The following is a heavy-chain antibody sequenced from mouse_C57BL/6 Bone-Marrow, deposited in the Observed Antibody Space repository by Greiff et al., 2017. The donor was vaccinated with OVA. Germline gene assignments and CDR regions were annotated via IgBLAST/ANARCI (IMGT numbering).Heavy chain of an antibody. J-gene: IGHJ1*03. V-gene: IGHV10-1*01. Sequence: GGGLVQPKGSLKLSCAASGFSFNTYAMNWVRQAPGKGLEWVARIRSKSNNYATYYADSVKDRFTISRDDSESMLYLQMNNLKTEDTAMYYCVRGGLRRFDVWGTGTTVTVSS. CDR1: GFSFNTYA. CDR2: IRSKSNNYAT. D-gene: IGHD2-4*01. CDR3: VRGGLRRFDV.